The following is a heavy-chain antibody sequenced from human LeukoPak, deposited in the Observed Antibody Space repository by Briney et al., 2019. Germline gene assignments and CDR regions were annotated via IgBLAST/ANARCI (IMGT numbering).Heavy chain of an antibody. Sequence: GGSLRLAWAGAGFTVSSYGMSWVRQAAGEWRGWVSTISGSGGAGTYHAGYVRGRFTDSRANSRNTLYLPMNSLRTEDTAAYYCVKDRGGGPFYGMDVWGQGTTVTVSS. CDR3: VKDRGGGPFYGMDV. CDR2: ISGSGGAGT. J-gene: IGHJ6*02. D-gene: IGHD3-10*01. CDR1: GFTVSSYG. V-gene: IGHV3-23*01.